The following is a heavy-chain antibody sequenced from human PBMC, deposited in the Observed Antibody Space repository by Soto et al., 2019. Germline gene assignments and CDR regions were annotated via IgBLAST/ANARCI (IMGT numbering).Heavy chain of an antibody. D-gene: IGHD2-15*01. CDR2: IYYSGTT. J-gene: IGHJ3*02. Sequence: QVQLQESGPGLVKPSQTLSLTCTVSGGSISSGDYYWSWIRQPPGKGLEWIGYIYYSGTTYYNPSLKSRVTISLDTSKNQFPLKLSSVTAADTAVYYCASARVVNDGFDIWGQGTMVTVSS. V-gene: IGHV4-30-4*01. CDR3: ASARVVNDGFDI. CDR1: GGSISSGDYY.